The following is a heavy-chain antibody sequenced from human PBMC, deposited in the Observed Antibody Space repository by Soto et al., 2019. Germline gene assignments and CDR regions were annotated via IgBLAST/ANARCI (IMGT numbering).Heavy chain of an antibody. CDR1: GYTFTSYA. D-gene: IGHD1-1*01. CDR3: ARSVAIQVAPDY. CDR2: INPGNGNT. J-gene: IGHJ4*02. V-gene: IGHV1-3*01. Sequence: ASVKVSCKASGYTFTSYAMHWVRQAPGQRLEWMGWINPGNGNTKYSQRFQGRVTITRDTSASTAYMELGSLRSEDTAVYHCARSVAIQVAPDYWGQGTRVTVSS.